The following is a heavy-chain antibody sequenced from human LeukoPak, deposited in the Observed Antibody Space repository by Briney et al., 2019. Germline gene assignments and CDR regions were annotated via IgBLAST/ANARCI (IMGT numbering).Heavy chain of an antibody. CDR3: ARAGIRVQQVGSFEY. J-gene: IGHJ4*02. Sequence: GGSLRLSCAASGFTFSSYSMNWVRQAPGKGLEWVSSISSRRSYIYYADSMKGRFTISRDNAKNSLYLQMNSLRAEDTAVYYCARAGIRVQQVGSFEYWGQGTLVTVSS. D-gene: IGHD1-1*01. CDR1: GFTFSSYS. V-gene: IGHV3-21*01. CDR2: ISSRRSYI.